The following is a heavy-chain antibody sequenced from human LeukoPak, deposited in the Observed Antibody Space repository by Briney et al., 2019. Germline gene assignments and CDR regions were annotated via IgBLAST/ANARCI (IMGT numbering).Heavy chain of an antibody. CDR3: ASSDYPQNPPDY. CDR1: DGSISSYY. J-gene: IGHJ4*02. CDR2: IYYSGST. V-gene: IGHV4-59*01. Sequence: SETLSLTCTVSDGSISSYYWSWIRQPPGKGLEWIGYIYYSGSTNYNPSLKSRVTISVDTSKNQFSLKLSSVTAADTAVYYCASSDYPQNPPDYWGQGTLVTVSS. D-gene: IGHD4-17*01.